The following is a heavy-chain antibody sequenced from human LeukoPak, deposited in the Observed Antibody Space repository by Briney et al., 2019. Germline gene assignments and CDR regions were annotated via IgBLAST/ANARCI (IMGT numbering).Heavy chain of an antibody. CDR3: ARVPTYYYDSSGYYLDY. D-gene: IGHD3-22*01. CDR2: IYYSGST. CDR1: GGSLSSGDYY. Sequence: SETLSLTCAVSGGSLSSGDYYWRWIRQPPGTGLEWIGYIYYSGSTYYNPSLKSRVTISVDTSKNQFSLKLSSVTAADTAVYYCARVPTYYYDSSGYYLDYWGQGTLVNVSS. V-gene: IGHV4-30-4*08. J-gene: IGHJ4*02.